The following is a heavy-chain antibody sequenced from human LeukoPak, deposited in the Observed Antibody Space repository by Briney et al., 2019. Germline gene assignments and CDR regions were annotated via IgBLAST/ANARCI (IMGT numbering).Heavy chain of an antibody. V-gene: IGHV3-7*01. J-gene: IGHJ6*04. CDR1: GFTFSDYW. CDR2: IKEDGSDK. CDR3: VRESSVWIGPGIGRPLDV. D-gene: IGHD3-16*01. Sequence: GGSLRLSCSGSGFTFSDYWMTWVRQAPGRGLEWVANIKEDGSDKQYVDSVQGRFTISRDNAENSLYLQMNSLRAEDTAVYYCVRESSVWIGPGIGRPLDVWGKGTAVTVSS.